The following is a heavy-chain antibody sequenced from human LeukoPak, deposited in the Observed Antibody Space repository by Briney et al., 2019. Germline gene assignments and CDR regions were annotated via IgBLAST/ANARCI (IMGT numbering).Heavy chain of an antibody. CDR2: INWNGGST. V-gene: IGHV3-20*04. D-gene: IGHD6-19*01. CDR1: GFTFDDYG. Sequence: GGSLRLSCAASGFTFDDYGMSWVRQAPGKGLEWVSGINWNGGSTGYADSVKGRFTISRDNAKNSLYLQMNSLRAEDTAVYYCAKVRWDNSGWYYLDYWGQGTLVTVSS. CDR3: AKVRWDNSGWYYLDY. J-gene: IGHJ4*02.